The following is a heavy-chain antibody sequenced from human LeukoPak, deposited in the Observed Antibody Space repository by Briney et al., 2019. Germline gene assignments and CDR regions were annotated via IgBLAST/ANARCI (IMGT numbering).Heavy chain of an antibody. CDR1: GYTFTGYY. CDR3: ARENAPRGSGSYYIDY. Sequence: GASVKVSFKASGYTFTGYYMHWVRQAPGQGLEWMGWINPNSGGTNYAQKFQGRVTMTRATSISTAYMELSRLRSDDTAVYYCARENAPRGSGSYYIDYWGQGTLVTVSS. J-gene: IGHJ4*02. D-gene: IGHD3-10*01. V-gene: IGHV1-2*02. CDR2: INPNSGGT.